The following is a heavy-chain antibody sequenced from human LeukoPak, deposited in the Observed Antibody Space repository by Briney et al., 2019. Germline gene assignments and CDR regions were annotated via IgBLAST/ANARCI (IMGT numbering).Heavy chain of an antibody. J-gene: IGHJ4*02. V-gene: IGHV3-9*01. CDR2: ISWNSGSI. CDR1: GFTFDDYA. CDR3: ALTGYSSSWYYFDY. D-gene: IGHD6-13*01. Sequence: GRSLRLSCAASGFTFDDYAMHWVRQAPGKGLEWVSGISWNSGSIGYADSVKGRFTISRDNAKNSLYLQMNSLRAEDTALYYCALTGYSSSWYYFDYWGQGTLVTVSS.